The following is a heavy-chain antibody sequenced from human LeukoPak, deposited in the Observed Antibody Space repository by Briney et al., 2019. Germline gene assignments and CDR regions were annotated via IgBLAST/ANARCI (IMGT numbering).Heavy chain of an antibody. D-gene: IGHD3-3*01. J-gene: IGHJ3*02. Sequence: SETLSLTCTVPGGSISSYYWSWIRQPPGKGLEWIGYIYTSGSTNYNPSLKSRVTISVDTSKNQFSLKLSSVTAADTAVYYCARQNEWLGAFDIWGQGTMVTVSS. CDR3: ARQNEWLGAFDI. CDR1: GGSISSYY. CDR2: IYTSGST. V-gene: IGHV4-4*09.